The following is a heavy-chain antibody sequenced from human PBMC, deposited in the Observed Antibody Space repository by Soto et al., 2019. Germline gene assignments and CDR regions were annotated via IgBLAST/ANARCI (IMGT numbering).Heavy chain of an antibody. CDR2: INVYNGNT. CDR1: GYTFTSYG. V-gene: IGHV1-18*01. D-gene: IGHD3-16*01. J-gene: IGHJ4*02. CDR3: ARDNQFVPPDY. Sequence: QVQLVQSGAEVKKPGASVKVSCKASGYTFTSYGISWVRQVPGQGLEWMGWINVYNGNTNYAQKLQGRVTMTTDTSTSTAYMELRSMRSDDTAVFYCARDNQFVPPDYWGQGTLVTVSS.